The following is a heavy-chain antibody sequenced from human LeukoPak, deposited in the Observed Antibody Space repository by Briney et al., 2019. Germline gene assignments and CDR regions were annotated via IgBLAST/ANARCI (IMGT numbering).Heavy chain of an antibody. Sequence: ASVKVSCKASGYTFTGHYMHWLRQAPGQGPEWMGWINPNSGGTNYAQKFQGRVTMTRDTSISTAHMELSRLRSDDTAVYYCAREDKVGATSENWFDPWGQGTLVTVSS. CDR3: AREDKVGATSENWFDP. CDR1: GYTFTGHY. V-gene: IGHV1-2*02. J-gene: IGHJ5*02. D-gene: IGHD1-26*01. CDR2: INPNSGGT.